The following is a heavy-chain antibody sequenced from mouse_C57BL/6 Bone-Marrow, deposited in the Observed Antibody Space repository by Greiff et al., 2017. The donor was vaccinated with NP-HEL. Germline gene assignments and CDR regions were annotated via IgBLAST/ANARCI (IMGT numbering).Heavy chain of an antibody. J-gene: IGHJ1*03. Sequence: VQLHPPRAELVKPGASVKMSCKASGYTFTSYRITWVTQRPGLRMEGRGDLYPGSGSSNYKEKFKSKATLTVDTSSSTAYMQLSSLTSEDSAVYYCARGWRPNWYFDVWGTGTTVTVSS. CDR1: GYTFTSYR. V-gene: IGHV1-55*01. CDR3: ARGWRPNWYFDV. D-gene: IGHD1-1*02. CDR2: LYPGSGSS.